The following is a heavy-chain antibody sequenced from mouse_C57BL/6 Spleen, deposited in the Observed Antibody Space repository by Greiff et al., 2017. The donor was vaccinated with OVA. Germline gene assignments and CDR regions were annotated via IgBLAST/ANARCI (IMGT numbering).Heavy chain of an antibody. Sequence: EVHLVESGPELVKPGASVKMSCKASGYTFTDYNMHWVKQSHGKSLEWIGYINPNNGGTSYNQKFKGKATLTVNKSSSTAYMELRSLTSEDSAVYYCARKSYAMDYWGQGTSVTVSS. CDR3: ARKSYAMDY. J-gene: IGHJ4*01. CDR2: INPNNGGT. V-gene: IGHV1-22*01. CDR1: GYTFTDYN.